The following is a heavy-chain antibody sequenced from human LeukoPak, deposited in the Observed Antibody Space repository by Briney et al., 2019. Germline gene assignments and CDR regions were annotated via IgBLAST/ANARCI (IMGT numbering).Heavy chain of an antibody. J-gene: IGHJ4*02. CDR3: TPAGYCSGGSCYWADFEY. D-gene: IGHD2-15*01. CDR2: IDHTGIT. V-gene: IGHV4-59*01. CDR1: DDSITIYY. Sequence: SETLSLTCTVSDDSITIYYWTWIRQPPGKGLEWIGYIDHTGITNYNPSLNSRVTISRDTSKNHFSLELSSATAADTAVYYCTPAGYCSGGSCYWADFEYWGQGTLVTVSS.